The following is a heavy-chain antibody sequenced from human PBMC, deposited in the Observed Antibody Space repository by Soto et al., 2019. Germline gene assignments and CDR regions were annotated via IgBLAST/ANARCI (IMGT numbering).Heavy chain of an antibody. Sequence: GESLKISCKASAYRFNDYWIGWVRQKPGKGLEWMGIIYPGDSDATYSPSFQGQVTISADRSITTAYLQWSRVKASDTAMYYCARVESIVRGVTNYFDYWGQGTQVTVSS. D-gene: IGHD3-10*01. CDR3: ARVESIVRGVTNYFDY. CDR1: AYRFNDYW. V-gene: IGHV5-51*01. J-gene: IGHJ4*02. CDR2: IYPGDSDA.